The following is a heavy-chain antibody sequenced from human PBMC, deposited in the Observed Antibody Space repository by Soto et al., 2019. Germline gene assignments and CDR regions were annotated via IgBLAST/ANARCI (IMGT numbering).Heavy chain of an antibody. CDR3: ARDLITFGGVIANPLGY. D-gene: IGHD3-16*02. Sequence: SETLSLTCTVSGDSVSSGSYYWSWIRQPPGKGLEWIGYIYYTGSTKYNPSLKSRVTISVDTSRNQFSLKLSSVTAADTAVYYCARDLITFGGVIANPLGYWGQGTLVTVS. CDR1: GDSVSSGSYY. V-gene: IGHV4-61*01. J-gene: IGHJ4*02. CDR2: IYYTGST.